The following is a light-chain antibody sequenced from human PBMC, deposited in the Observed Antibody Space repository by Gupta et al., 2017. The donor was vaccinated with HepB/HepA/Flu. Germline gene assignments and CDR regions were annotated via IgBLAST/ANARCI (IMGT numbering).Light chain of an antibody. CDR2: AAS. J-gene: IGKJ4*01. CDR3: QQSDSNLALT. CDR1: QSISSY. Sequence: DIQMTQSPSSLSASVGDRVTITCRASQSISSYLNWYQQKPGKALKLLIYAASSWQSGVTSRFSGSGSGTDFTLTISSLQLEDFATYYCQQSDSNLALTFGGGSKVEIK. V-gene: IGKV1-39*01.